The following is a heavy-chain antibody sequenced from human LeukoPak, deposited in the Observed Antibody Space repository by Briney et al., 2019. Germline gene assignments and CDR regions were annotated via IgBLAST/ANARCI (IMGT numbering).Heavy chain of an antibody. V-gene: IGHV4-4*07. CDR1: GGSINIYY. D-gene: IGHD5-18*01. CDR2: IYTSGNT. CDR3: ARNGYSYGYRLDY. Sequence: SETLSLTCTVSGGSINIYYWSWIRQPAGKGLEWIGHIYTSGNTNYNPSLKSRVTMSVDTSKNQFSLNLSSVTAADTAVYYCARNGYSYGYRLDYWGQGTLVTVSS. J-gene: IGHJ4*02.